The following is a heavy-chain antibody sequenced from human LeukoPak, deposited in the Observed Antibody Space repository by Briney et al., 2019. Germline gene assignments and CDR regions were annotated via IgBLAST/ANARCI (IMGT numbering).Heavy chain of an antibody. V-gene: IGHV3-30-3*01. D-gene: IGHD1-26*01. Sequence: GGSLRLSCAASGFTFSSYAMHWVRQAPGKGLEWVAVISYDGSNKYYADSVKGRFTISRDNSKNTLYLQMNSLRAEDTAVYYCAREPRSYFYYFDYWGQGTLVTVSS. CDR2: ISYDGSNK. CDR3: AREPRSYFYYFDY. J-gene: IGHJ4*02. CDR1: GFTFSSYA.